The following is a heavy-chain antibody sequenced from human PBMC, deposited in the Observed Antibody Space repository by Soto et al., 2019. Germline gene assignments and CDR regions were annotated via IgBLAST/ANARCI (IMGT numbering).Heavy chain of an antibody. D-gene: IGHD2-21*02. V-gene: IGHV1-3*05. CDR1: GYTFTSYA. CDR3: ARSIVVVTALDY. Sequence: QVQLVQSGAEEKKPGASVKVACKASGYTFTSYAMHWVRQAPGQRLEWMGWINAGNSNTKYSPKFQGRVTITRDTSASTAYMELSSLRSEDTAVYYCARSIVVVTALDYWGQGTLVTVSS. CDR2: INAGNSNT. J-gene: IGHJ4*02.